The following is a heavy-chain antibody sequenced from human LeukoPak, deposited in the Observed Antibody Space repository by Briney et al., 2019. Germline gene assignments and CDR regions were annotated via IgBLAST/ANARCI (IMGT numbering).Heavy chain of an antibody. J-gene: IGHJ3*02. CDR1: SGSISSDH. D-gene: IGHD2/OR15-2a*01. V-gene: IGHV4-59*01. CDR3: ARKNDFDI. Sequence: PSETLSLTCTVSSGSISSDHWNWIRQPPGKGLEWIGCIYYSGRTYYNPSLKSRVSISVDMSKSQFSLRLTSVTAADTAVYYCARKNDFDIWGQGTLVTVSS. CDR2: IYYSGRT.